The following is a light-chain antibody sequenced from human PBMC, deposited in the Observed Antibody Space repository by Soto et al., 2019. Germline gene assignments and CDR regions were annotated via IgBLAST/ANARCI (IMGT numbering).Light chain of an antibody. Sequence: QSALTQPASVSGSPGQSITISCTGTSSDVGGYNFVSWYQQHPGKAPKLMIYEVNNRPSGVSNRFSGSKSGNTASLTVSGLQAEDEADYYCSSYAATNNYVFGSGTKLTVL. J-gene: IGLJ1*01. CDR3: SSYAATNNYV. CDR1: SSDVGGYNF. CDR2: EVN. V-gene: IGLV2-14*01.